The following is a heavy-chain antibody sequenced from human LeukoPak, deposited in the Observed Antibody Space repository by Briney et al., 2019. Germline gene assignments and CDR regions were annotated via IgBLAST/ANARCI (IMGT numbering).Heavy chain of an antibody. D-gene: IGHD2-2*01. V-gene: IGHV3-23*01. Sequence: GSLRLSCAASGFTFSSYAMSWVRQAPGKGLEWVSAISGSGGSTYYADSVKGRFTISRDNAKNSLYLQMNSLRAEDTALYYCATTYCSSSSCYHYFDYWGQGTLVTVSS. J-gene: IGHJ4*02. CDR2: ISGSGGST. CDR3: ATTYCSSSSCYHYFDY. CDR1: GFTFSSYA.